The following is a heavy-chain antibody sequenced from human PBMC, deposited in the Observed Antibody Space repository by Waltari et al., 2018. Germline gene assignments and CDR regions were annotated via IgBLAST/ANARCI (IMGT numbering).Heavy chain of an antibody. D-gene: IGHD6-13*01. Sequence: EVQLAESGGGLVKPGGSLRLSCAASGFTFSTYSMNWVRQAPGKGLEWVSSISSSSSYIYYADSVKGRFTISRDNAKNSLYLQMNSLRAEDTAVYYCARDRVAAAGYYYYGMDVWGQGTTVTGSS. CDR2: ISSSSSYI. V-gene: IGHV3-21*01. CDR3: ARDRVAAAGYYYYGMDV. J-gene: IGHJ6*02. CDR1: GFTFSTYS.